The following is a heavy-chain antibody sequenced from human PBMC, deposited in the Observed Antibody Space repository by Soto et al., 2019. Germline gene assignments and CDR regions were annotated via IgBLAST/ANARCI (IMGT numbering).Heavy chain of an antibody. CDR2: IRSKAYGGTT. V-gene: IGHV3-49*04. CDR1: GFTFGDYA. Sequence: EVQLVESGGGLVKPGRSLRLSCTASGFTFGDYAMSWVRQAPGKGLEWVGFIRSKAYGGTTEYAASVKGRFTISRDDSKSIAYLQMNSLKTEDTAVYYCTRDLDIVATIGYYYGMDVWGQGTTVTVSS. D-gene: IGHD5-12*01. J-gene: IGHJ6*02. CDR3: TRDLDIVATIGYYYGMDV.